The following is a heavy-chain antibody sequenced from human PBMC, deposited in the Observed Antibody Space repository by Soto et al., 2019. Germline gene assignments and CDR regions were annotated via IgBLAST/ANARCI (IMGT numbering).Heavy chain of an antibody. V-gene: IGHV3-23*01. J-gene: IGHJ6*02. CDR3: AKGGVACPYYYYYGMDV. Sequence: EVQLLESGGGLVQPGGSLRLSCAASGFTFSSYAMSWVRQAPGKGLEWVSAISGSGGSTYYADSVKGRFTISRDNSKNTLYLQMNSLRAEDTAVYYCAKGGVACPYYYYYGMDVWGQGTTVTVSS. D-gene: IGHD3-3*01. CDR2: ISGSGGST. CDR1: GFTFSSYA.